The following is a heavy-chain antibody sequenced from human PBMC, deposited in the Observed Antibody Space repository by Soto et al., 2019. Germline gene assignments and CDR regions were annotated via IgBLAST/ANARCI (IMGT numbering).Heavy chain of an antibody. CDR2: INHSGST. CDR1: GGSFSGYY. J-gene: IGHJ6*03. CDR3: ASRSRYRTEDVVRGRGYYYYYMDV. Sequence: QVQLQQWGAGLLKPSETLSLTCAVYGGSFSGYYWSWIRQPPGKGLEWIGEINHSGSTNYNPSLKSRFTISVDTSTNQFSLKLSPATAADTAVYYCASRSRYRTEDVVRGRGYYYYYMDVWGKGTTVTASS. D-gene: IGHD2-2*01. V-gene: IGHV4-34*01.